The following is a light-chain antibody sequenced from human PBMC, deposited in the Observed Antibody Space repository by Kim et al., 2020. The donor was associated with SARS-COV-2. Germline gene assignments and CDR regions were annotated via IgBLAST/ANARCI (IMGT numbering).Light chain of an antibody. CDR1: SSDVGAFDY. V-gene: IGLV2-14*03. J-gene: IGLJ3*02. Sequence: QSALTQPASVSGSPGQSITISCTGTSSDVGAFDYVAWYQQYPGKAPKLILYDVYSRPSGVSNRFSGSKSANTASLSISGLQTEDEADYYCSSYTTISPLWLFGGGTQLTVL. CDR2: DVY. CDR3: SSYTTISPLWL.